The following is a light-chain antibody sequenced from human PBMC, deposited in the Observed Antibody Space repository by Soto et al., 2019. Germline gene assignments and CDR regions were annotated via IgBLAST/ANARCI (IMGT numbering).Light chain of an antibody. CDR3: ATWDSSLSAGV. CDR1: SSNIGKNY. CDR2: DND. Sequence: QSVLTQPPSVSAAPGQKVCISCSGSSSNIGKNYVSWYQQFPGTAPKLLIYDNDKRPSGIPDRFSGSKSGTSATLGITGLQTGDEADYYCATWDSSLSAGVFGGGPKLTVL. V-gene: IGLV1-51*01. J-gene: IGLJ3*02.